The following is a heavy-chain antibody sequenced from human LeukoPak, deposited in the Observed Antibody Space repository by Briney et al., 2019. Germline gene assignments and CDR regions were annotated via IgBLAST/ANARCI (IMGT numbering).Heavy chain of an antibody. CDR3: AKGYYLGGNHEAWFDY. V-gene: IGHV3-43*01. Sequence: PGGSLRLSCAASGFTFDDYTMHWVRQAPGKGLEWVSLISWDGGSTYYADSVKGRFTISRDNSKNSLYLQMNSLRTEDTALYYCAKGYYLGGNHEAWFDYWGQGTLVTVSS. D-gene: IGHD4-23*01. CDR1: GFTFDDYT. J-gene: IGHJ4*02. CDR2: ISWDGGST.